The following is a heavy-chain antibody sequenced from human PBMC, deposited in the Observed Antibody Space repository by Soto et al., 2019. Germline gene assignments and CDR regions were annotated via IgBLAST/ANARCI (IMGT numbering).Heavy chain of an antibody. CDR3: AHSIGPPIRFLEWSNFDY. V-gene: IGHV2-5*02. D-gene: IGHD3-3*01. J-gene: IGHJ4*02. CDR1: GFSLSTSGVG. Sequence: VSGPTLVNPTQPLTLTCTFSGFSLSTSGVGVGWIRQPPGKALEWLALIYWDDDKRYSPSLKSRLTITKDTSKNHVVLTMTNMDPVDTATFYCAHSIGPPIRFLEWSNFDYWGQGTLVTVSS. CDR2: IYWDDDK.